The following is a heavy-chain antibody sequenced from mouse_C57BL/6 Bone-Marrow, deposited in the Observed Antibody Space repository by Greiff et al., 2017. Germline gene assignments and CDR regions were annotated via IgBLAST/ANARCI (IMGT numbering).Heavy chain of an antibody. CDR2: IYPSDSAT. Sequence: QVQLQQPGAELVRPGSSVKLSCKASGYTFTSYWMDWVKQRPGQGLEWIGNIYPSDSATHYNQKFKDKATFTVDKSSSTAYMQLSSLTSEDSAVYYVASGGDDGGYYAMDYWGQGTSVTVSS. V-gene: IGHV1-61*01. D-gene: IGHD2-2*01. CDR1: GYTFTSYW. J-gene: IGHJ4*01. CDR3: ASGGDDGGYYAMDY.